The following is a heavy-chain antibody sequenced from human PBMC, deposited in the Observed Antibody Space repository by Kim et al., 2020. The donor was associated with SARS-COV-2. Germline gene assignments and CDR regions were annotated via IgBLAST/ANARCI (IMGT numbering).Heavy chain of an antibody. D-gene: IGHD5-18*01. J-gene: IGHJ4*02. CDR2: IRSKAYGGTT. Sequence: GGSLRLSCTASGFTFGDYAMSWFRQAPGKGLEWVGFIRSKAYGGTTEYAASVKGRFTISRDDSKSIAYLQMNSLKTEDTAVYYCTRGFGSPPAVYSYGFGYWGQGTLVTVSS. V-gene: IGHV3-49*03. CDR3: TRGFGSPPAVYSYGFGY. CDR1: GFTFGDYA.